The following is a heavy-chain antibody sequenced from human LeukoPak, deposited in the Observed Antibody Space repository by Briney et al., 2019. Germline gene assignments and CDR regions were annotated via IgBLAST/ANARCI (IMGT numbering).Heavy chain of an antibody. Sequence: SETLSLTCPVSGCSISSSSYYRGWIRPPPGAGLEWLGCIYYSGSNYCNPSLRSRVTISVDTSKNQFSVKLSSVTAADAAVYYCARHQVPWLQLFSAGLGPDYWGQGTLVTVSS. CDR1: GCSISSSSYY. D-gene: IGHD5-24*01. CDR3: ARHQVPWLQLFSAGLGPDY. V-gene: IGHV4-39*01. CDR2: IYYSGSN. J-gene: IGHJ4*02.